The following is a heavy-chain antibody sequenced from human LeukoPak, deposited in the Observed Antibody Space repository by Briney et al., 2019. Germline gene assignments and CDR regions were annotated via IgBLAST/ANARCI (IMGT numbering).Heavy chain of an antibody. V-gene: IGHV4-34*01. CDR2: INHSGST. CDR3: ARSVYYDSSGYYYASYWFDP. D-gene: IGHD3-22*01. J-gene: IGHJ5*02. Sequence: PSETLSLTCGVYGGSFSGDYWSWVRQPPGKGLEWIGEINHSGSTYYNPSLKSRVTISVDTSKNQFSLKLSSVTAADTAVYYCARSVYYDSSGYYYASYWFDPWGQGTLVTVSS. CDR1: GGSFSGDY.